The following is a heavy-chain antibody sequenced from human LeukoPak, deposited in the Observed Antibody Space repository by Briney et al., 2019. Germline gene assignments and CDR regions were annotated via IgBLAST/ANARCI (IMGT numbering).Heavy chain of an antibody. Sequence: GGSLRLSCAASGFMFSDEYMSWIRQAPGKGLEWVSYISNSGDFIAYADSVKGRFTISRDNAKNSLYLQINSLRAEDTAVYFCATLNGAFDYWGQGTLVTVSS. CDR1: GFMFSDEY. CDR3: ATLNGAFDY. D-gene: IGHD2-8*01. J-gene: IGHJ4*02. CDR2: ISNSGDFI. V-gene: IGHV3-11*04.